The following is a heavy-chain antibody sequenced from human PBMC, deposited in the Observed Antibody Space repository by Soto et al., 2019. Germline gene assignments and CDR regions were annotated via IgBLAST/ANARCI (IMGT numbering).Heavy chain of an antibody. V-gene: IGHV3-23*01. CDR2: IRTSVGDT. D-gene: IGHD4-17*01. Sequence: GGSLRLSCAASGFTFSSYAMNWVRQAPGKGLEWVSTIRTSVGDTYYAASVKGRFTISRDNSKSTVYLHLNSLRAEDTAIYYFAKDRTHDFGYFDSWGQGALVTVSS. J-gene: IGHJ4*02. CDR3: AKDRTHDFGYFDS. CDR1: GFTFSSYA.